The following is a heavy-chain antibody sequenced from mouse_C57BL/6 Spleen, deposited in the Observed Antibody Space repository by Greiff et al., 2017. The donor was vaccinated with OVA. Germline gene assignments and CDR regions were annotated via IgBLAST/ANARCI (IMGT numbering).Heavy chain of an antibody. CDR1: GYTFTDYY. J-gene: IGHJ4*01. Sequence: EVKLQQSGPELVKPGASVKISCKASGYTFTDYYMNWVKQSHGKSLEWIGDINPNNGGTSYNQKFKGKATLTVDKSSSTAYMELRSLTSEDSAVYYCASYGSSYVYYAMDYWGQGTSVTVSS. D-gene: IGHD1-1*01. CDR2: INPNNGGT. V-gene: IGHV1-26*01. CDR3: ASYGSSYVYYAMDY.